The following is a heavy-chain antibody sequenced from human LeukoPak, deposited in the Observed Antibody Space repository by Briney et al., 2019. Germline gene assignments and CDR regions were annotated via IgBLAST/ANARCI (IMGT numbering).Heavy chain of an antibody. CDR1: GFTISNYY. CDR3: ARGGPATTIDY. V-gene: IGHV3-53*04. CDR2: IYTGGNT. J-gene: IGHJ4*02. Sequence: VSTRLSCAASGFTISNYYMSWVSQAPGKGLEWVSVIYTGGNTYYTDAVKGRFTISRHNSKNTLYLQMNNLRAEDTAVYYCARGGPATTIDYWGRDTLDPVSS. D-gene: IGHD1-1*01.